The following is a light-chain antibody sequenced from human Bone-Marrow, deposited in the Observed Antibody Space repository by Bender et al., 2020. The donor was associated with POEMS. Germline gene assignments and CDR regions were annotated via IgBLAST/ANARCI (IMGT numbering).Light chain of an antibody. J-gene: IGLJ3*02. CDR2: DDT. CDR3: SSFTSSSTLV. CDR1: SSNIGAYFD. Sequence: QPLLTQPPSVSAAPGQTITISCTGSSSNIGAYFDVHWYQLLPGTAPKLLIYDDTNRPSGVPDRFSGSKSGTSASLAITGLQAEDEADYYCSSFTSSSTLVFGGGTKLTVL. V-gene: IGLV1-40*01.